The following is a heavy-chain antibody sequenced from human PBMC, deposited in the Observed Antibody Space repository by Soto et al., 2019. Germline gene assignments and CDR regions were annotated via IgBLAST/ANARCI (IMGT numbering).Heavy chain of an antibody. J-gene: IGHJ4*02. Sequence: GGSLRLSCAASGFTFSNYAMSWVRQAPGKGLEWVSAIGGSGDWTYYADSVKGRFTISRDNAKNTLYLQMNSLRAEDTAVYYCARVYYGGNTAYFDYWGQGTLVTVSS. V-gene: IGHV3-23*01. CDR2: IGGSGDWT. CDR3: ARVYYGGNTAYFDY. CDR1: GFTFSNYA. D-gene: IGHD4-17*01.